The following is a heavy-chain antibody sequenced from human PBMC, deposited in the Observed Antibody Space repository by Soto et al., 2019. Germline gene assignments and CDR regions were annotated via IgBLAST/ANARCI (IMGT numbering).Heavy chain of an antibody. CDR2: ISNYNGDT. V-gene: IGHV1-18*01. D-gene: IGHD3-10*02. CDR1: GYTFTSYG. J-gene: IGHJ4*02. Sequence: QVQLVQSGAEVKKPGASVKVSCKASGYTFTSYGISWVRQAPGQGLEWMGGISNYNGDTNYAQKLQGRVTMTTDTPTSTAYMELRSLQSDDTAVYYCTRGGQLFAGNYFACWGQGTRVTVSS. CDR3: TRGGQLFAGNYFAC.